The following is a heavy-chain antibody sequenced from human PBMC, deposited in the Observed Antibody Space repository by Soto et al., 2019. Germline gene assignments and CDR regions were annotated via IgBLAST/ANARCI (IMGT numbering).Heavy chain of an antibody. Sequence: GGSLRLSCAASGFTFSSYGMSWVRQAPGKGLEWVVSIKHDAGETYYLDSVKGRFTVSRDNAKNSLYLQMDSLRVEDTAMYYCARDVVKRSYYDFWSRSLFWGQGSLVTVSS. CDR1: GFTFSSYG. D-gene: IGHD3-3*01. J-gene: IGHJ4*02. CDR3: ARDVVKRSYYDFWSRSLF. V-gene: IGHV3-7*01. CDR2: IKHDAGET.